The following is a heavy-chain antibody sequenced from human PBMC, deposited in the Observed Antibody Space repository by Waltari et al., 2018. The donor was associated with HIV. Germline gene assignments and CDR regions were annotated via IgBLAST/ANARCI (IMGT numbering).Heavy chain of an antibody. D-gene: IGHD3-10*01. Sequence: QVRLQESGPGLVKPSQTLSLTCSVSVGSITSGYYWRWIRQPAGKGLEWIGRVHTSGNSHYNPSLRSRVTISVDTSKNQFSLSMNSVTAADTAVYYCTNGGDINGSEFDFWGQGALVTVSS. J-gene: IGHJ4*02. CDR1: VGSITSGYY. CDR2: VHTSGNS. CDR3: TNGGDINGSEFDF. V-gene: IGHV4-61*02.